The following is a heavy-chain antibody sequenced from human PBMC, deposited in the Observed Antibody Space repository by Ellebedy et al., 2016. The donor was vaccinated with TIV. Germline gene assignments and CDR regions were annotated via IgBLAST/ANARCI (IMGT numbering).Heavy chain of an antibody. D-gene: IGHD6-13*01. CDR1: GGTFSSYA. CDR2: MNPNSGNT. CDR3: ARGPSNTAAGKGEGDP. Sequence: ASVKVSXXASGGTFSSYAINWVRQATGQGLEWMGWMNPNSGNTGYAQKFQGRVTMTRNTSISTAYMELSSLRSEDTAVYYCARGPSNTAAGKGEGDPWGQGTLVTVSS. V-gene: IGHV1-8*02. J-gene: IGHJ5*02.